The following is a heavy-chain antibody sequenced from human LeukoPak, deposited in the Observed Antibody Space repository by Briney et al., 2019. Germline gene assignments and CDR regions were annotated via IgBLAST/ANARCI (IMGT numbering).Heavy chain of an antibody. Sequence: GGSLRLSCAASGFTVSSNYMSWVRQAPGKGLEWVSVIYSGGSTYYADSVKGRFTISRDNSKNTLYLQMNSLRAEDTGVYYCVVSSGWYYFDYWGQGTLVTVSS. CDR3: VVSSGWYYFDY. D-gene: IGHD6-19*01. J-gene: IGHJ4*02. V-gene: IGHV3-53*01. CDR1: GFTVSSNY. CDR2: IYSGGST.